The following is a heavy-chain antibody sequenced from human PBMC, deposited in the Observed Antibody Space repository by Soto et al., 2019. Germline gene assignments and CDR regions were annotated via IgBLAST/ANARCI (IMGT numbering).Heavy chain of an antibody. CDR3: TTGSIQLWPEGFDY. D-gene: IGHD5-18*01. Sequence: GGSLRLSCAASGFTFSNAWMNWVRQAPGKGLEWVGRIKSKTDGGTTDYAAPVKGRFTISRDDSKNTLYLQMNSLKTEDTAVYYCTTGSIQLWPEGFDYWGQGTLVTVSS. CDR1: GFTFSNAW. CDR2: IKSKTDGGTT. V-gene: IGHV3-15*07. J-gene: IGHJ4*02.